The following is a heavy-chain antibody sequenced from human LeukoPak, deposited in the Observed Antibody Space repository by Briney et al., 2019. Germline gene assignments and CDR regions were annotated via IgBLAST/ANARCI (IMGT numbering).Heavy chain of an antibody. V-gene: IGHV4-34*01. CDR2: INHSGST. CDR1: GGSFSGYY. J-gene: IGHJ6*03. Sequence: PSETLSLTCAVYGGSFSGYYWSWIRQPPGKGLEWIGEINHSGSTNYNPSLKSRVTISVDTSKNQFSLKLSSVTAADTAVYYCARRRVSYYYYYYMDVWGKGTTVTISS. CDR3: ARRRVSYYYYYYMDV.